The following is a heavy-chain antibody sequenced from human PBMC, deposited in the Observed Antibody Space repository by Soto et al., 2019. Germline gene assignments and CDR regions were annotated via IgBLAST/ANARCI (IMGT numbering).Heavy chain of an antibody. J-gene: IGHJ6*02. CDR3: ARSIRGPRRFNGMDV. CDR1: GFSLTSTGMC. V-gene: IGHV2-70*13. CDR2: IERDDDDK. Sequence: SGPTLVNPXEALTLTCTFSGFSLTSTGMCVSWIRQSPGKALEWLALIERDDDDKYYSTSLKTRLTISKDTRKNQVVLTMANMEPADTATYYCARSIRGPRRFNGMDVWGQGTTVTV. D-gene: IGHD1-20*01.